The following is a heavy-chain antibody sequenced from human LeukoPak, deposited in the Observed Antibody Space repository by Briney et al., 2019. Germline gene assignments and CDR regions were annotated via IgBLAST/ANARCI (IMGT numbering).Heavy chain of an antibody. V-gene: IGHV6-1*01. J-gene: IGHJ4*02. CDR3: ARSAYSSGWYDDY. CDR1: GDSVSSNSAA. CDR2: TYYRSKWYN. D-gene: IGHD6-19*01. Sequence: SQTLSLICAISGDSVSSNSAAWNCIRQSPSRGLEWLVRTYYRSKWYNDYAVSVKSRITINPDTSKNQFSLQLNSVTPEDTAVYYCARSAYSSGWYDDYWGQGTLVTVSS.